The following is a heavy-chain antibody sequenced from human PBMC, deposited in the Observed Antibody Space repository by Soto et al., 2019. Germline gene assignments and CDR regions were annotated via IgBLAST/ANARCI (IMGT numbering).Heavy chain of an antibody. CDR2: IYYSGRA. V-gene: IGHV4-39*01. CDR3: ARQRTTVVTQAYFDH. D-gene: IGHD2-21*02. CDR1: GESISSSSYY. Sequence: SETLCLTCIVSGESISSSSYYWGWIRQPPGKGLEWIGSIYYSGRAYYNPSFKSRVTMSIDTSKNQFSLKLSSVTATDTAVYYCARQRTTVVTQAYFDHWGQGALVTVSS. J-gene: IGHJ4*02.